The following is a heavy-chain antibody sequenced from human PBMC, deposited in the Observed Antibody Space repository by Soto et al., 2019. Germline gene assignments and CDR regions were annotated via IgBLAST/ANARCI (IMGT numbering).Heavy chain of an antibody. CDR1: GYTFTSYY. V-gene: IGHV1-46*03. CDR2: INPSGGST. D-gene: IGHD3-3*01. J-gene: IGHJ6*03. Sequence: QVQLVQSGAEVKKPGASVKVSCKASGYTFTSYYMHWVRQAPGQGLEWMGIINPSGGSTSYAQKFQGRVTMTRDTSTSTVYMELSSLRSEDTAVYYCARDRKDYDFWSGYPTYYMDVWGKGTTVTVSS. CDR3: ARDRKDYDFWSGYPTYYMDV.